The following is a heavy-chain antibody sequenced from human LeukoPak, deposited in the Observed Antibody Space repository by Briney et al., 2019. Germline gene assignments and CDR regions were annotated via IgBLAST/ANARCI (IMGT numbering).Heavy chain of an antibody. Sequence: PGGSLRLSCAASGFTFSTYGMNWVRQAPGKGLEWVSSISPDSSYKPQADSVKGRFTISRDNSKNTLYLQMNSLRAEDTAVYYCANCPPIAVAGTVSRTIGSKDETDAFDIWGQGTMVTVSS. V-gene: IGHV3-21*04. J-gene: IGHJ3*02. D-gene: IGHD6-19*01. CDR3: ANCPPIAVAGTVSRTIGSKDETDAFDI. CDR2: ISPDSSYK. CDR1: GFTFSTYG.